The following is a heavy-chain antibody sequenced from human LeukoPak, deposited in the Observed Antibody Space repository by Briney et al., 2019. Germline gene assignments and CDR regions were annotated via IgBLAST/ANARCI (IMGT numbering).Heavy chain of an antibody. CDR2: IKQDGSEK. CDR3: ARTTTIFGLD. J-gene: IGHJ4*02. Sequence: GGPLRLSCAASGFTFGSYWMSWVRQAPGNGLEWVANIKQDGSEKYYVDSVKGRFTISRDNAKNSLYLQMNSLRAEDTAVYYCARTTTIFGLDWGQGTLVTVSS. V-gene: IGHV3-7*01. D-gene: IGHD3-9*01. CDR1: GFTFGSYW.